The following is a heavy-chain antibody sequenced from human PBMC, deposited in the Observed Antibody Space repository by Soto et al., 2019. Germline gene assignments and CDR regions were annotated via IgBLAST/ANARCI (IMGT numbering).Heavy chain of an antibody. CDR3: ARGVIYYYGSGSPAFYYMDV. Sequence: SETLSLTCAVYGGSFSGYYWSWIRQPPGKGLEWIGEINHSGSTNYNPSLKSRVTISVDTSKNQFSLKLSSVTAADTAVYYCARGVIYYYGSGSPAFYYMDVWGKGTTVTVSS. CDR1: GGSFSGYY. V-gene: IGHV4-34*01. J-gene: IGHJ6*03. CDR2: INHSGST. D-gene: IGHD3-10*01.